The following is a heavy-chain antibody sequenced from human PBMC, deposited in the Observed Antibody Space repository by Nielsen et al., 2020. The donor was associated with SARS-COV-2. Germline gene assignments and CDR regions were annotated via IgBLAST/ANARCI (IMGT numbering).Heavy chain of an antibody. CDR1: GFTFSSYW. J-gene: IGHJ4*02. V-gene: IGHV3-33*08. Sequence: GESLKISCAASGFTFSSYWMSWVRQAPGKGLEWVAVIWYDGSNKYYADSVKGRFTISRDNSKNTLYLQMNSLRAEDTAVYYCAGDFRFGESMFPNWGQGTLVTVSS. CDR3: AGDFRFGESMFPN. CDR2: IWYDGSNK. D-gene: IGHD3-10*01.